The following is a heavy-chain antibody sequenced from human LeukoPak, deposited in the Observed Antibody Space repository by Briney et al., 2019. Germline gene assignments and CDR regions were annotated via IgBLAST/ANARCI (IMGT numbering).Heavy chain of an antibody. Sequence: QPGGSLRLYCAASGFTFSSYAMHWVRQVPGRGPEWVANVNRDGSETYYLDSVKGRFTISKDNAKNSLYLQMNSLRAEDTALYHCARNNGMDVWGQGTTVIVSS. CDR3: ARNNGMDV. J-gene: IGHJ6*02. CDR1: GFTFSSYA. V-gene: IGHV3-7*03. CDR2: VNRDGSET.